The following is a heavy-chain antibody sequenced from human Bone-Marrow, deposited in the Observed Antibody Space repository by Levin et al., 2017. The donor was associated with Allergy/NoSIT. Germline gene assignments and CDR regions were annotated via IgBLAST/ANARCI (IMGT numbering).Heavy chain of an antibody. J-gene: IGHJ2*01. CDR3: ARTYYDASGYPLDWYFDF. D-gene: IGHD3-22*01. Sequence: SGPTLVKPTQTLTLTCTFSGFSLSASGVAVSWIRQPPGEALEWLVLIYWDDDQRYSPSLKSRLTITKDTSKKQVVLTMTKMDPVDTATYYCARTYYDASGYPLDWYFDFWGRGTLVTVSS. CDR1: GFSLSASGVA. V-gene: IGHV2-5*02. CDR2: IYWDDDQ.